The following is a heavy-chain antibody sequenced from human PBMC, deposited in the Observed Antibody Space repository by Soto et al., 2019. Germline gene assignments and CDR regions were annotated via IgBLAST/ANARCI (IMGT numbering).Heavy chain of an antibody. CDR2: ISYDGSGK. CDR3: AKGFSGYSHASFHI. D-gene: IGHD5-18*01. CDR1: GFTFSSYG. V-gene: IGHV3-30*18. J-gene: IGHJ3*02. Sequence: GGSLRLSCAASGFTFSSYGMHWVRQAPGKGLECVAVISYDGSGKYYADSVKGRFTISRDNSKNTLYLQMNSLRPEDTAVFYCAKGFSGYSHASFHIWGQGTMVTVSS.